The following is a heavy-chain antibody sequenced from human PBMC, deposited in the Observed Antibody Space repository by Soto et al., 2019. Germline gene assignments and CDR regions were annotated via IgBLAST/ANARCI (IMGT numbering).Heavy chain of an antibody. D-gene: IGHD3-22*01. J-gene: IGHJ6*03. V-gene: IGHV4-39*01. CDR1: GGSISSSSYY. Sequence: SETLSLTCTVSGGSISSSSYYWGWIRQPPGKGLEWIGSIYYSGSTYYNPSLKSRVTISVDTSKNQFSLKLSSVTAADTAVYYCAGGGSIVVATRRLMDVWGKGTTVTV. CDR3: AGGGSIVVATRRLMDV. CDR2: IYYSGST.